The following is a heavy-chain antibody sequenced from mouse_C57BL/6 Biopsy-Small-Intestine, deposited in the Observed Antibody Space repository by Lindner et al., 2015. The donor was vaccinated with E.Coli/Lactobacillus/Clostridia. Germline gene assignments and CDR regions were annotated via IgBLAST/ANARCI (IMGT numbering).Heavy chain of an antibody. J-gene: IGHJ4*01. CDR1: GYAFSSSW. D-gene: IGHD1-1*01. Sequence: VQLQESGPELVKPGASVKISCKASGYAFSSSWMNWVKQRPGKGLEWIGRIYPGDGDTDYNGEFKGKATLTAVKSSSTAYMQLSSLTSEDSAVYFCARHGITTVVAPNYYAMDYWGQGTSVTVSS. CDR2: IYPGDGDT. CDR3: ARHGITTVVAPNYYAMDY. V-gene: IGHV1-82*01.